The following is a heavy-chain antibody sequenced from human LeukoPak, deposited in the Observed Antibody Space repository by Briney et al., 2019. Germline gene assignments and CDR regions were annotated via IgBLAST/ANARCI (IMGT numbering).Heavy chain of an antibody. Sequence: PGGSLRLSCAASGFTVSSNYMSWVRQAPGKGLEWVSLVYSGGSTYYADSVKGRFTISRDNSKNTLYLQMNSLRAEDTAVYYCARASGYGDYALDYWGQGTLVTVSS. V-gene: IGHV3-53*01. CDR1: GFTVSSNY. J-gene: IGHJ4*02. CDR2: VYSGGST. CDR3: ARASGYGDYALDY. D-gene: IGHD4-17*01.